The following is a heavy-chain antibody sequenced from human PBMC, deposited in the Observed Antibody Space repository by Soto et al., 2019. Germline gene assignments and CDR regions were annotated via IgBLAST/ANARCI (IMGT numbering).Heavy chain of an antibody. Sequence: TSETLSLTSPVSGCYISSYYWSWIRQPPGKGLEWIGYIYYSGSTNYNPSLKSRVTISVDTSKNQFSLKLSSVTAADTAVYYCARDIAARPHWYFDLWGRGTLVTVSS. J-gene: IGHJ2*01. CDR1: GCYISSYY. CDR2: IYYSGST. CDR3: ARDIAARPHWYFDL. V-gene: IGHV4-59*01. D-gene: IGHD6-6*01.